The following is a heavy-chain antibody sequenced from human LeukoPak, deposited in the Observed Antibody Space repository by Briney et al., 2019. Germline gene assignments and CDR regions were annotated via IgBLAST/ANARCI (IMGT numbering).Heavy chain of an antibody. D-gene: IGHD2-21*02. CDR3: ARSAYCGGDCYSFYFDY. V-gene: IGHV4-34*01. Sequence: PSETLSLTCAVYGGSFSGYYWSWIRQPPGKGLEWIGEINHSGSTNYNPSLKSRVTISVDTSKSQFSLKLSSVTAADTAVYYCARSAYCGGDCYSFYFDYWGQGTLVTVSS. CDR1: GGSFSGYY. J-gene: IGHJ4*02. CDR2: INHSGST.